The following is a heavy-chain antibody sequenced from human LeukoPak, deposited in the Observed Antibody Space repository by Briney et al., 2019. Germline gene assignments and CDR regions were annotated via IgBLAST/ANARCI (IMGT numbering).Heavy chain of an antibody. Sequence: GGSLRLSCVASGLTFDDYAMHWVRQTPGNGLEWVSGISWNNASMGYADSVKGRFTISIDNVKNSLFLQMNSLRPEYMALYLCAKDRTPHPYHALDLWGQATMVAVSS. J-gene: IGHJ3*01. CDR2: ISWNNASM. D-gene: IGHD1-14*01. CDR1: GLTFDDYA. V-gene: IGHV3-9*03. CDR3: AKDRTPHPYHALDL.